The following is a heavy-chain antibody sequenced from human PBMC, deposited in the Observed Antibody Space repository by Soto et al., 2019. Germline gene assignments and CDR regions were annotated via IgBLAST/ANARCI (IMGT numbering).Heavy chain of an antibody. V-gene: IGHV1-18*01. J-gene: IGHJ3*02. D-gene: IGHD3-16*01. CDR2: ISAYNGNT. CDR3: ARVYLGPVWAMGAFDI. CDR1: GYTFTSYG. Sequence: ASVKVSCKASGYTFTSYGISWLRQSPGQGLEWMGWISAYNGNTNYAQKLQGRVTMTTDTSTSTAYMELRSLRSDDTAVYYCARVYLGPVWAMGAFDIWGQGTIVTVSS.